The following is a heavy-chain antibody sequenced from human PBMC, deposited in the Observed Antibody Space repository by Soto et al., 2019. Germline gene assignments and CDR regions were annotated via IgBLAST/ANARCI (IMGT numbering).Heavy chain of an antibody. CDR1: GGSLNSSSHY. D-gene: IGHD1-26*01. V-gene: IGHV4-61*01. CDR3: ARGGSYVGFDS. CDR2: IHYFGST. J-gene: IGHJ4*02. Sequence: SETLSLTCTVSGGSLNSSSHYWSWIRQPPGKGLEWIGYIHYFGSTKYNPSLGSRVVISVDTSKNQFSLKVPSVTAADTAIYFCARGGSYVGFDSWGQGARVT.